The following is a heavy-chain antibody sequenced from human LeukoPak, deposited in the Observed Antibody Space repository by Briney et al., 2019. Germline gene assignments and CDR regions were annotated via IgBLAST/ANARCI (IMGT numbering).Heavy chain of an antibody. CDR2: INAGNGNT. Sequence: ASVKVSCKASGYTFTSYAMHWVRQAPGQRLEWMGWINAGNGNTKYSQKFQGRVTITRDTSASTAYMELSSLRSEDTAVYYCARVRSYGAEYFQHWGQGTLVTVSS. J-gene: IGHJ1*01. CDR1: GYTFTSYA. D-gene: IGHD1-26*01. V-gene: IGHV1-3*01. CDR3: ARVRSYGAEYFQH.